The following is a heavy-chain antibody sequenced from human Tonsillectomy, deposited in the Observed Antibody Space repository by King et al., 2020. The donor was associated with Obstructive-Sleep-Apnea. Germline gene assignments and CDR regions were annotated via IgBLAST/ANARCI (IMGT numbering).Heavy chain of an antibody. V-gene: IGHV3-30*18. CDR3: AKETGKSYYYEY. CDR1: GFTFSDWA. CDR2: VSYDGSNK. J-gene: IGHJ4*02. Sequence: VQLVESGGGVVQPGRSLRLSCTASGFTFSDWAMHWVRPAPGKGLEWVALVSYDGSNKYYADSVKGRFTISRDNAKNTLYLQLNGLRPEDTAMYYCAKETGKSYYYEYWGQGTLVTVSS. D-gene: IGHD3-9*01.